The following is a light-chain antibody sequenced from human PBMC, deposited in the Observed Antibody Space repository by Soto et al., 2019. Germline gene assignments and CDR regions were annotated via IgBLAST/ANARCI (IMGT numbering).Light chain of an antibody. Sequence: QSVLTQPTSVSGSPGQSITISCTGNHNDIGTYDYVSWYQQHPGRAPRLLIHGVTTRPSGISDRFSASKSGLTASLTISGLQPEDEADYYCSSFTSNRIYVFGTGTKVNVL. V-gene: IGLV2-14*03. CDR3: SSFTSNRIYV. CDR2: GVT. J-gene: IGLJ1*01. CDR1: HNDIGTYDY.